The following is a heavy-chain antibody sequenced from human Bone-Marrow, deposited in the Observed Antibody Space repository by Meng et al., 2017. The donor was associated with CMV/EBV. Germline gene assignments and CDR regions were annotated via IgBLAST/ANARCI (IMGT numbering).Heavy chain of an antibody. J-gene: IGHJ6*02. D-gene: IGHD3-10*01. Sequence: SVKVSCKASGGTFSSYTISWVRQAPGQGLEWMGRIIPILGIANYAQKFQGRVTITTDESTSTAYMELSSLRSEDTAVYYCARGLYYYGSGSWSYGMDVWGQGTTVTVSS. CDR3: ARGLYYYGSGSWSYGMDV. CDR2: IIPILGIA. V-gene: IGHV1-69*16. CDR1: GGTFSSYT.